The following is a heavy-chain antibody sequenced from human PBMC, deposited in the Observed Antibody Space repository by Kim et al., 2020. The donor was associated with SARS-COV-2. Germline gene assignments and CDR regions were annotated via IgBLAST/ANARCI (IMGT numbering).Heavy chain of an antibody. D-gene: IGHD3-16*01. Sequence: GGSLRLSCAASGFIFNNFAMNWIRQIPGKGPEWVAAISGSATEANYVDSVKGRFTISRDNSKNTLYLQMNSLRGEDTALYFCVKDRGPGSFSYGNFEKWGQGTLVTVSS. V-gene: IGHV3-23*01. CDR1: GFIFNNFA. CDR3: VKDRGPGSFSYGNFEK. CDR2: ISGSATEA. J-gene: IGHJ4*02.